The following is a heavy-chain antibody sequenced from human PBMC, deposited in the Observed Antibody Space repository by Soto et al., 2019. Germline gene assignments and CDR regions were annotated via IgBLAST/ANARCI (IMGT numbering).Heavy chain of an antibody. V-gene: IGHV4-34*01. CDR1: GGSFSGYY. Sequence: ETLSLTCAVYGGSFSGYYWSWIRQPPGKGLEWIGEINHSGSTNYNPSLKSRVTISVDTSKNQFSLKLSSVTAADTAVYYCARVGVTIFGVVRGWFDPWGQGTLVTVSS. D-gene: IGHD3-3*01. CDR3: ARVGVTIFGVVRGWFDP. CDR2: INHSGST. J-gene: IGHJ5*02.